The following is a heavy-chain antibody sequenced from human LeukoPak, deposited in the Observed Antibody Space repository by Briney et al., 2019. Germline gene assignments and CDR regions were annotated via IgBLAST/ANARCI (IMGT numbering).Heavy chain of an antibody. Sequence: SETLSLTCTVSGGSISSYYWSWIRQPPGKGLEWIGYIYYSGSTNYNPSLKSRVTISVDTSKNQFSLKLSSVTAADTAVYYCARQAGFDAFDIWGQGTMVTVSS. J-gene: IGHJ3*02. CDR1: GGSISSYY. V-gene: IGHV4-59*01. CDR2: IYYSGST. CDR3: ARQAGFDAFDI. D-gene: IGHD6-19*01.